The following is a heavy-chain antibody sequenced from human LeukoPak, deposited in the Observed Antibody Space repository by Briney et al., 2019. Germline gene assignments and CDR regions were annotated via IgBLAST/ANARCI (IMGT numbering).Heavy chain of an antibody. D-gene: IGHD1-26*01. CDR1: GFSFSSYG. CDR3: ARQFDGSHPNAFDI. J-gene: IGHJ3*02. V-gene: IGHV3-30*03. Sequence: PGGSLRLSCAASGFSFSSYGMHWVRQAPGKGLEWVASISYDGSDTYYADSVKGRFTISRDNSKNTLYLQMASLRVEDTAVYYCARQFDGSHPNAFDIWGQGTMVTVSS. CDR2: ISYDGSDT.